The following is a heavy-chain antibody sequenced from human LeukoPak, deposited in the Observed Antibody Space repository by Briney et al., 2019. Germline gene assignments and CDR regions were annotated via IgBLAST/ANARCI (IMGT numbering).Heavy chain of an antibody. J-gene: IGHJ4*02. CDR3: ARGGTYYYGSGSYYNRPFDY. V-gene: IGHV1-2*06. CDR1: GYTFTGYY. CDR2: INPNSGGT. D-gene: IGHD3-10*01. Sequence: ASVKVSCKASGYTFTGYYMHWVRQAPGQGLERMGRINPNSGGTNYAQKFQGRVTMTRDTSISTAYMELSRLRSDDTAMYYCARGGTYYYGSGSYYNRPFDYWGQGTLVTVSS.